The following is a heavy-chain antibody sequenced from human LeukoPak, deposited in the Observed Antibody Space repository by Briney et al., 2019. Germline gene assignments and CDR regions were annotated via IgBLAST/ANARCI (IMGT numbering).Heavy chain of an antibody. CDR1: GFTFIDYD. Sequence: GGSLRLSCAASGFTFIDYDMHWVRQVIGKGLEWVSAIGISGDTHYSGSVKGGLTISREKAESSLYLQMNRLRAEDTAVYYCARGGIQVSGIDEFDYWGQGALVTVSS. CDR2: IGISGDT. V-gene: IGHV3-13*01. D-gene: IGHD6-19*01. CDR3: ARGGIQVSGIDEFDY. J-gene: IGHJ4*02.